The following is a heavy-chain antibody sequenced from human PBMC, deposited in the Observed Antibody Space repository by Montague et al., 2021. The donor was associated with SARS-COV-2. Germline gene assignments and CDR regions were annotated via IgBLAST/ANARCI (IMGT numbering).Heavy chain of an antibody. V-gene: IGHV4-34*01. CDR3: ARWDQQTLTLIGLRGKSASDY. CDR2: INHSGTT. Sequence: SETLSLTCAVYGGSFSGYYWTWIRQSPGKGLEWIAEINHSGTTNYNFNPSLRSRVTISVDTSKSQFSLKLSSVTAADTGVYYCARWDQQTLTLIGLRGKSASDYWGQGTLVTVSS. CDR1: GGSFSGYY. J-gene: IGHJ4*02. D-gene: IGHD4-23*01.